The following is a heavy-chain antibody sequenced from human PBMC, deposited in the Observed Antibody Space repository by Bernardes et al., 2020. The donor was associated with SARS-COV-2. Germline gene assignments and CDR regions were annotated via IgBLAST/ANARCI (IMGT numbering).Heavy chain of an antibody. CDR1: GFTFGDHY. V-gene: IGHV3-72*01. D-gene: IGHD3-10*01. Sequence: GGSLRLSCAASGFTFGDHYMDWVRQAPGKGLEWVGRARNKVNSYSTEYAASVKGRFTISRDDSKNSLYLQMHSLKTEDTAVYYCARDRVVRGARRSTNYYHYGMDVWGQGTTVTVSS. CDR3: ARDRVVRGARRSTNYYHYGMDV. CDR2: ARNKVNSYST. J-gene: IGHJ6*02.